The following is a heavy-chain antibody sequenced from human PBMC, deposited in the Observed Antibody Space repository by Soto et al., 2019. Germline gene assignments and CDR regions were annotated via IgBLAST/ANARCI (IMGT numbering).Heavy chain of an antibody. V-gene: IGHV3-23*01. CDR2: ISENGRFT. CDR1: GFTFSTYT. J-gene: IGHJ5*02. D-gene: IGHD1-26*01. Sequence: GGSLRLSCAASGFTFSTYTMNWVRQAPGKGLEWVSGISENGRFTYYADSVKGRFTISRDDSKKMMFLQMSSLRAGDTAVYYCCRSGSTNLFDHLGQGALEKVSS. CDR3: CRSGSTNLFDH.